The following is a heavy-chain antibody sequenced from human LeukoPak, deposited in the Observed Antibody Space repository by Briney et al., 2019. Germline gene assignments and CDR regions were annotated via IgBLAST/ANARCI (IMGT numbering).Heavy chain of an antibody. V-gene: IGHV1-2*02. D-gene: IGHD6-13*01. CDR2: INPNSGGT. J-gene: IGHJ4*02. CDR3: ARVVTAAGTRLLFDY. Sequence: ASVKVSCKASGYTFTGYYMHWVRQAPGQGLEWMGSINPNSGGTNYAQKFQGRVTMTRDTSISTAYMELSRLRSDDTAVYYCARVVTAAGTRLLFDYWGQGTLVTVSS. CDR1: GYTFTGYY.